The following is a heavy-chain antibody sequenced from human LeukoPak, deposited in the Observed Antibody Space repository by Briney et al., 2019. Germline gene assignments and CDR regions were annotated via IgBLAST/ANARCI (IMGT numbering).Heavy chain of an antibody. J-gene: IGHJ4*02. CDR3: ARAGYYYDSSGHPFDY. CDR1: GYTFTGYY. V-gene: IGHV1-2*02. D-gene: IGHD3-22*01. CDR2: INPNSGGT. Sequence: ASVKASCKASGYTFTGYYMHWVRQAPGQGLEWMGWINPNSGGTNYAQKFQGRVTMTRDTSISTAYMELSRLRSDDTAVYYCARAGYYYDSSGHPFDYWGQGTLVTVSS.